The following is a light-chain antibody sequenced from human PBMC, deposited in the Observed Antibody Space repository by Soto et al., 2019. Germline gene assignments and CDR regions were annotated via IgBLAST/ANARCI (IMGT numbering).Light chain of an antibody. CDR3: QQANSCPLT. Sequence: DIQMTQSPSSVSASVGDRVSITCRASQGISNWLAWYQQKPGRAPKLLIYTGASLQSGVPSRFSGDGSGTDFTLTISSLQPEDVATYYCQQANSCPLTFGGGTKVEIK. J-gene: IGKJ4*01. V-gene: IGKV1-12*01. CDR2: TGA. CDR1: QGISNW.